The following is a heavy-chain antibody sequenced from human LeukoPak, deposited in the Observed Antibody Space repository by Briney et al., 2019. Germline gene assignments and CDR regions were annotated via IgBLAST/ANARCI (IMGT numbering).Heavy chain of an antibody. J-gene: IGHJ4*02. V-gene: IGHV3-23*01. Sequence: GGSLRLSCAASGFTFSSYSMNWVRQAPGKGLEWVSAISGSGGSTYYADSVKGRFTISRDNSKNTLYLQMNSLRAEDTAVYYCAKRFVQWLVQSPFDYWGQGTLVTVSS. D-gene: IGHD6-19*01. CDR1: GFTFSSYS. CDR3: AKRFVQWLVQSPFDY. CDR2: ISGSGGST.